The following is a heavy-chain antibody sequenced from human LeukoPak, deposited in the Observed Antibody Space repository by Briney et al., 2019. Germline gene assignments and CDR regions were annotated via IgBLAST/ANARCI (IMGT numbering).Heavy chain of an antibody. CDR3: ARGVFGESLES. CDR1: GHTFTGYY. D-gene: IGHD3-10*02. V-gene: IGHV1-2*02. CDR2: MNPNVGGA. J-gene: IGHJ4*02. Sequence: GASVKVSCKASGHTFTGYYVYWVRQAPGQGVEWRGWMNPNVGGANFPQKFQGRVTVTSDPAISAAYMELRRLRSDDTAVYYCARGVFGESLESWGQGTLVTVSS.